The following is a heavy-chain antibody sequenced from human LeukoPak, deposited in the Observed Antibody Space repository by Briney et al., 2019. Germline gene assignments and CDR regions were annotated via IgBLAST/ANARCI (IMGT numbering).Heavy chain of an antibody. Sequence: ASVKVSCKASGYTFTGYYMHWVRQAPGQGLEWMGRINPNSGGTNYAQKFQGRVTMTRDTSISTAYMELSSLRSEDTAVYYCASLGYCSSTSCSDWGQGTLVTVSS. CDR2: INPNSGGT. D-gene: IGHD2-2*01. J-gene: IGHJ4*02. V-gene: IGHV1-2*06. CDR3: ASLGYCSSTSCSD. CDR1: GYTFTGYY.